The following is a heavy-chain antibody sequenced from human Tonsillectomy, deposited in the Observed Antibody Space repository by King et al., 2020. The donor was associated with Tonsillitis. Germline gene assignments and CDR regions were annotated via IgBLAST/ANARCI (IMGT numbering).Heavy chain of an antibody. Sequence: DVQLVESGGGLVQPGGSLRLSCAASGFTFSTYEMNWVRQAPGKGLEWVSYISSSGSTIYYADSVKGRFTISRDNAKNSLYLQMNSLRAEDTAVYYCARDRDDYSNNNWFDPWGQGTLVTVSS. CDR2: ISSSGSTI. CDR1: GFTFSTYE. V-gene: IGHV3-48*03. D-gene: IGHD4-11*01. CDR3: ARDRDDYSNNNWFDP. J-gene: IGHJ5*02.